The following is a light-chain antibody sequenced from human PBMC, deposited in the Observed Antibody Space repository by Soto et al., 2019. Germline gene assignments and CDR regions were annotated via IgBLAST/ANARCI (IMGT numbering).Light chain of an antibody. Sequence: SVLTQPASVSGSPGQSITISCSGTSSDVGRYNYVSWYQQHPGTAPKLMIYEVSNRPSGVSNRFSGSKSGDTASLTISGLQAEDEADYYCSSYTSTFTDVFGAGTKVTVL. V-gene: IGLV2-14*01. CDR3: SSYTSTFTDV. CDR1: SSDVGRYNY. J-gene: IGLJ1*01. CDR2: EVS.